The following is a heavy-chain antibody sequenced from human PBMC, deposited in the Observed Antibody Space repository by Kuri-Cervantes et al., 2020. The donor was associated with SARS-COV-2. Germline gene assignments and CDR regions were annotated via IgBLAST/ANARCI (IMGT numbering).Heavy chain of an antibody. D-gene: IGHD6-6*01. CDR1: GGSISSGNFY. Sequence: LRLSCAVSGGSISSGNFYWSWIRQPPGKGLEWIGYISQSGNTYYNPSLKSRVTISVDRSKNQFSLKVSSVSAADTAVYYCARRESSRAFDYWGQGTLVTVSS. V-gene: IGHV4-30-2*01. CDR3: ARRESSRAFDY. J-gene: IGHJ4*02. CDR2: ISQSGNT.